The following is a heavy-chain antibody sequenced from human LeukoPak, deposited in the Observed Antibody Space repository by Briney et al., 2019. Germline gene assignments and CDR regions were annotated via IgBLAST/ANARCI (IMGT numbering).Heavy chain of an antibody. Sequence: GGSLRLSCAASGFTFSSYSMNWVRQAPGKGLEWVPSISSSSSYIYYVDSVKVRFTISRDNEKNSLYLQMNSLRAEDTAVYYCARERGYCSGGSCHNGARYYYYGMDVWGQGTTVTVSS. J-gene: IGHJ6*02. V-gene: IGHV3-21*01. D-gene: IGHD2-15*01. CDR2: ISSSSSYI. CDR3: ARERGYCSGGSCHNGARYYYYGMDV. CDR1: GFTFSSYS.